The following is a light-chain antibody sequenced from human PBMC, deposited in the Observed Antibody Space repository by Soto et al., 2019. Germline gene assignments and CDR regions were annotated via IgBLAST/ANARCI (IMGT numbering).Light chain of an antibody. CDR2: GAS. Sequence: EIVLTQSPATLSLSPGERATLSCGASQSVTTTYLAWYPQKPGLAPRLLIYGASRRAPGISDRFTGSGSGTDSTPSISRLEPEDFAVYYCQQYGISPWTFGQGTKVEIK. J-gene: IGKJ1*01. CDR1: QSVTTTY. CDR3: QQYGISPWT. V-gene: IGKV3D-20*01.